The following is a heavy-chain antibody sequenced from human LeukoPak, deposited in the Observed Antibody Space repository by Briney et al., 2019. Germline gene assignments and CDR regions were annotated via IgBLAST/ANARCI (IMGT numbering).Heavy chain of an antibody. J-gene: IGHJ4*02. CDR1: GYTFTGYY. CDR3: ARDGDYGDFAFDY. V-gene: IGHV1-2*02. CDR2: ISPSGGT. D-gene: IGHD4-17*01. Sequence: ASVKVSCKASGYTFTGYYMHWVRQAPGQGLEWTGWISPSGGTDYAQKFQGRVTMTRDTSITTAYMELSRLTSDDTAVYYCARDGDYGDFAFDYWGQGTLVTVSS.